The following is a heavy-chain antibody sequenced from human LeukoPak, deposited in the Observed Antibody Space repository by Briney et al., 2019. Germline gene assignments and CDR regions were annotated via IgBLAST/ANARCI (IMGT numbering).Heavy chain of an antibody. CDR3: ARGTKDFDF. V-gene: IGHV6-1*01. CDR2: TYYRSKWSY. J-gene: IGHJ4*02. D-gene: IGHD1-7*01. Sequence: SQTLSLTCAISGDSVSGNSATWNWIRQSPSRGLEWLGRTYYRSKWSYDYAVSLQGRITINPDTSKNQFFLQLNSVTPEDTAVYYCARGTKDFDFWGQGTLVTVSS. CDR1: GDSVSGNSAT.